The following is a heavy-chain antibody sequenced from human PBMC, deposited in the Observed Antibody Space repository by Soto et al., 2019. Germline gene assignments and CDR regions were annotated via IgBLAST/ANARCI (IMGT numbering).Heavy chain of an antibody. D-gene: IGHD3-22*01. Sequence: PGESLKISCKGSGYSFTSYWIAWVRQMPGKGLEWMAIINPGDSETKYSPSFQGQVTISADKSISTAYLQWSSLKASDTAMYYCARRTYYYDSSGYYTYWGQGTLVTVSS. V-gene: IGHV5-51*01. CDR2: INPGDSET. CDR1: GYSFTSYW. J-gene: IGHJ4*02. CDR3: ARRTYYYDSSGYYTY.